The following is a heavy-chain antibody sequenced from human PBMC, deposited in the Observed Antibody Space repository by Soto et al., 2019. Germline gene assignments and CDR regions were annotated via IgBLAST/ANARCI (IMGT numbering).Heavy chain of an antibody. CDR2: TYYRSKWYY. J-gene: IGHJ4*02. V-gene: IGHV6-1*01. D-gene: IGHD3-10*01. CDR3: SRALSGRYYIFSY. Sequence: SQTLSLTCVMSGDSVSSNSATWNWIRQSPSRGLEWLGRTYYRSKWYYDYAVSVKSRVSIDPDTAKNQLSLQLKSVTPEDTAVYYCSRALSGRYYIFSYWGQRSSVPGSS. CDR1: GDSVSSNSAT.